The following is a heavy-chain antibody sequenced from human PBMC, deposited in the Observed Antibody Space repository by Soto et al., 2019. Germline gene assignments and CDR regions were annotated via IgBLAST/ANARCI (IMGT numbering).Heavy chain of an antibody. Sequence: SETLSLTCTVSGGSISSYYWSWIRQPPGKGLEWIGYIYYSGSTNYNPSLKSRVTISVDTSKNQFSLKLSSVTAAHTAVYYCARDPWFDPWGQGTLVTVSS. J-gene: IGHJ5*02. V-gene: IGHV4-59*01. CDR2: IYYSGST. CDR3: ARDPWFDP. CDR1: GGSISSYY.